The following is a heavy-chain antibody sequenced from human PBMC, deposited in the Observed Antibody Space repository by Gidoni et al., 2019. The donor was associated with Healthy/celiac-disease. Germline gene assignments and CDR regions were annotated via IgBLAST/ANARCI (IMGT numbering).Heavy chain of an antibody. Sequence: EVQLVESGGGLVKPGGSLRLSCAASGFTFSSYSMNWVRQAPGKGLEWVSHISSSSSYIYYADSVKGRFTISRDNAKNSLYLQMNSLRAEDTAVYYCARRDFGVVTGYYYGMDVWGQGTTVTVSS. J-gene: IGHJ6*02. V-gene: IGHV3-21*01. D-gene: IGHD3-3*01. CDR1: GFTFSSYS. CDR2: ISSSSSYI. CDR3: ARRDFGVVTGYYYGMDV.